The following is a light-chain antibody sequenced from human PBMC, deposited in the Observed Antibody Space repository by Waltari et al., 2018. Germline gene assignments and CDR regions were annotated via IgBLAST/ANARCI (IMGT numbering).Light chain of an antibody. CDR2: NTN. CDR3: MLYMGSGIWV. CDR1: SGSVSTSNY. Sequence: TVVTQEPSLSVSPGGTVTLTCGLSSGSVSTSNYPSWYQQTPGQTPRTLIYNTNNRPSGVPDRFSGSILGYKAALTITGAQADDESEYFCMLYMGSGIWVFGGGTRLTVL. J-gene: IGLJ2*01. V-gene: IGLV8-61*01.